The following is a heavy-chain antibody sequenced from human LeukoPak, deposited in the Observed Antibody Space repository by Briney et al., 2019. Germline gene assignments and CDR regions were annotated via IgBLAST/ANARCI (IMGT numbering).Heavy chain of an antibody. V-gene: IGHV3-21*01. CDR1: GFTFSNYS. J-gene: IGHJ4*02. CDR3: AREAVYYYDSSGYSAYYFDY. Sequence: GGSLRLSCAASGFTFSNYSMNWVRQAPEKGLEWVASIRSSGSHIYYAGSVKGRFTLSRDHPKNSLYLQMNSQRAEDTAGYYCAREAVYYYDSSGYSAYYFDYWGQGTLVTVSS. CDR2: IRSSGSHI. D-gene: IGHD3-22*01.